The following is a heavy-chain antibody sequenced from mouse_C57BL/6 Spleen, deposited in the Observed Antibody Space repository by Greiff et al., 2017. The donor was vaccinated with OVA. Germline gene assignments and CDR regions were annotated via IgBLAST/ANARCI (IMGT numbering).Heavy chain of an antibody. CDR1: GYTFTSYW. CDR2: INPSNGGI. D-gene: IGHD1-1*01. J-gene: IGHJ1*03. CDR3: ARPYYYYGSSHWYFDV. V-gene: IGHV1-53*01. Sequence: QVQLQQPGTELVKPGASVKLSCKASGYTFTSYWMHWVKQRPGQGLEWIGNINPSNGGINYNEKFKSKATLTVDKSSSTAYMQLSSLTSEDSAVYYCARPYYYYGSSHWYFDVWGTGTTVTVSS.